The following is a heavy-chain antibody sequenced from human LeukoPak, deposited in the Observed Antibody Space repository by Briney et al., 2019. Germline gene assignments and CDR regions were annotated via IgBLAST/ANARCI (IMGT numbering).Heavy chain of an antibody. Sequence: PSETLSLTCTVFGGSISSYYWSWIRQPPGKGLEWIGYIYYSGSTNYNPSLKSRVTISVDTSKNQFSLKLSSVTAADTAVYYCARERAAAGLDYWGQGTLVTVSS. V-gene: IGHV4-59*01. CDR2: IYYSGST. CDR3: ARERAAAGLDY. D-gene: IGHD6-13*01. CDR1: GGSISSYY. J-gene: IGHJ4*02.